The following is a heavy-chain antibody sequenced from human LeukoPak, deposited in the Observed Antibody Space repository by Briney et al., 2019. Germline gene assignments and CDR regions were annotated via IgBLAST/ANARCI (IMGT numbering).Heavy chain of an antibody. Sequence: PGGSLRLSCAASGFTFSSYWMHWVRQAPGKGLVWVSRINSDGSSTSYADSVKGRFTISRDNSKNTLYLQMNSLRAEDTAVYYCAREGRYSSSRLDYWGQGTLVTVSS. D-gene: IGHD6-6*01. CDR3: AREGRYSSSRLDY. CDR1: GFTFSSYW. V-gene: IGHV3-74*01. CDR2: INSDGSST. J-gene: IGHJ4*02.